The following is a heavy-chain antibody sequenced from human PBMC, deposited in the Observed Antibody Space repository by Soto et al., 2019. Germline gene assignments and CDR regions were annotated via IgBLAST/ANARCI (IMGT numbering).Heavy chain of an antibody. J-gene: IGHJ4*02. D-gene: IGHD3-9*01. V-gene: IGHV1-46*01. Sequence: ASVKVSCKTSGDTFTNFYMHWVRQAPGQGLEWMGIINPGGGSTSFAQKFQGRVTMTRDTSTSTVYMELSSLRSEDTAVYYCASSDILTGYYLDSWSQGTLVTVSS. CDR1: GDTFTNFY. CDR3: ASSDILTGYYLDS. CDR2: INPGGGST.